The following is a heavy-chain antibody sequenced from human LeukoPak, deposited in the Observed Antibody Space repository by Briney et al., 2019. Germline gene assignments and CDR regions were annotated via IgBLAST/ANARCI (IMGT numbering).Heavy chain of an antibody. CDR1: GGTFSSYA. CDR2: IIPIFGTA. J-gene: IGHJ4*02. CDR3: ARPATYYYDSSDYYFDC. D-gene: IGHD3-22*01. Sequence: VASVKVSCKASGGTFSSYAISWVRQAPGQGLEWMGGIIPIFGTANYAQKFQGRVTITADESTSTAYMELSSLRSEDTAVYYCARPATYYYDSSDYYFDCWGQGTLVTVSS. V-gene: IGHV1-69*01.